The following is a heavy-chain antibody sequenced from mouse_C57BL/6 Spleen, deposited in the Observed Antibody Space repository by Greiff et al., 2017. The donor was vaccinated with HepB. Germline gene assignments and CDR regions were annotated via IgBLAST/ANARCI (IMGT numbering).Heavy chain of an antibody. V-gene: IGHV1-76*01. Sequence: QVQLQQSGAELVRPGASVKLSCKASGYTFTDYYINWVKQRPGQGLEWIARIYPGSGNTYYNEKFKGKATLTAEKSSSTAYMQLSSLTSEDSAVYFCARSERTAWFAYWGQGTLVTVSA. CDR2: IYPGSGNT. CDR1: GYTFTDYY. J-gene: IGHJ3*01. CDR3: ARSERTAWFAY.